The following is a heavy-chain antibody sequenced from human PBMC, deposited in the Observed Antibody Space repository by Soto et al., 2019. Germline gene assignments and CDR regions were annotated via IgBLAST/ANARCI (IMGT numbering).Heavy chain of an antibody. CDR3: ARGSLSPILVYDYVWGSYRYNAFDI. V-gene: IGHV3-30-3*01. CDR1: GFTFSSYA. CDR2: ISYDGSNK. J-gene: IGHJ3*02. D-gene: IGHD3-16*02. Sequence: QVQLVESGGGVVQPGRSLRLSCAASGFTFSSYAMHWVRQAPGKGLEWVAVISYDGSNKYYADSVKGRFTISRDNYKNTLYLQMNSLRAEDTAVYYCARGSLSPILVYDYVWGSYRYNAFDIWGQGTMVTVSS.